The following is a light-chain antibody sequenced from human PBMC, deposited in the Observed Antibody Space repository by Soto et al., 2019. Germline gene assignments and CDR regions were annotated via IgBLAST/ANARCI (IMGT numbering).Light chain of an antibody. CDR2: QDN. J-gene: IGLJ2*01. Sequence: SYELTQPPSVSVSPGQTASISCSGDKLGDIYAFWYQQKPGQSPVLVIYQDNKRPSGIPERFSGSNSGNTATLTISGTQAMDEADYYCQAWDSSHVVFGGGTKLTVL. CDR3: QAWDSSHVV. CDR1: KLGDIY. V-gene: IGLV3-1*01.